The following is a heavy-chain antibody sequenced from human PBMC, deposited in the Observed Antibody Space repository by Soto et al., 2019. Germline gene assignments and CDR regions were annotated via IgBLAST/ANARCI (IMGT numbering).Heavy chain of an antibody. CDR3: AAEPAAGYYYGMDV. Sequence: ASVKVSCKASGYSFTSYGISWVRQAPGQRLEWIGWIIVDSGNTNYAQKFQGRVTITRDMSTSTAYMELSSLRSEDTAVYYCAAEPAAGYYYGMDVWGQGTAVTVSS. J-gene: IGHJ6*02. CDR2: IIVDSGNT. CDR1: GYSFTSYG. V-gene: IGHV1-58*02. D-gene: IGHD2-2*01.